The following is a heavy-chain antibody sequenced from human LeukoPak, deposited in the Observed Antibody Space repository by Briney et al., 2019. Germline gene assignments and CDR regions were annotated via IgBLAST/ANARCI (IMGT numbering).Heavy chain of an antibody. D-gene: IGHD3-16*01. CDR3: ARYDWGKYFDY. CDR1: GGSVRSYY. Sequence: SETLSLTCTVSGGSVRSYYWSWIRQPPGKGLEWIGYIYYSGSTNYNPSLKSRVTISVDTSKNQFSLKLSSVTAADTAVYYCARYDWGKYFDYWGQGTLVTVSS. V-gene: IGHV4-59*02. CDR2: IYYSGST. J-gene: IGHJ4*02.